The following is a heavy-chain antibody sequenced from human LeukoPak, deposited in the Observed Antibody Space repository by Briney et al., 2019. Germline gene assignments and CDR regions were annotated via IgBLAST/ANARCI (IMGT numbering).Heavy chain of an antibody. CDR3: AREGATVTTAIDY. V-gene: IGHV4-4*02. CDR1: GGSISSSNR. Sequence: SGTLSLTCAVSGGSISSSNRWSWVRQPPGKGLEWIGEIYHSGSTNYNPSLKSRVTISVDKSKNQFSLKLSSVTAADTAVYYCAREGATVTTAIDYWGQGTLVTVSS. D-gene: IGHD4-17*01. J-gene: IGHJ4*02. CDR2: IYHSGST.